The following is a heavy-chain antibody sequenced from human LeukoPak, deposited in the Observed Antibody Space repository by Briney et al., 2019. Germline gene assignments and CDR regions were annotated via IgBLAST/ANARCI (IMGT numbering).Heavy chain of an antibody. V-gene: IGHV1-69*05. D-gene: IGHD5/OR15-5a*01. CDR2: IIPIFGTA. J-gene: IGHJ3*02. CDR3: ARGFRSSTDI. Sequence: SVKVSCKASGGTFSSYAISWVRQAPGQGLEWMGGIIPIFGTANYAQKFQGRVTMTRNTSISTAYMELSSLRSEDTAVYYCARGFRSSTDIWGQGTMVTVSS. CDR1: GGTFSSYA.